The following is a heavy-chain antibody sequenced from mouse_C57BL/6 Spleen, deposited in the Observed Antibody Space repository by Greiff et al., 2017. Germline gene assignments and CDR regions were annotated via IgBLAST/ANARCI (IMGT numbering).Heavy chain of an antibody. CDR1: GYSITSGYY. D-gene: IGHD1-1*02. Sequence: EVQLQQSGPGLVKPSQSLSLTCSVTGYSITSGYYWNWIRQFPGNKLEWMGYISYDGSNNYNPSLKNRISITRDTSKNQFFLKLNSVTTEDTATYYCARVVVNYFDYWGQGTTLTVSS. J-gene: IGHJ2*01. CDR3: ARVVVNYFDY. CDR2: ISYDGSN. V-gene: IGHV3-6*01.